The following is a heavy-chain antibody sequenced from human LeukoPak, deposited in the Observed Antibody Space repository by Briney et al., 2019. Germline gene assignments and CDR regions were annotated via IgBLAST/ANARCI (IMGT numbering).Heavy chain of an antibody. CDR1: GFTFTIAW. CDR2: IKSNADGGTT. V-gene: IGHV3-15*01. J-gene: IGHJ4*02. Sequence: GGSLRLSCAASGFTFTIAWMNWVRQAPGKGLEWVGRIKSNADGGTTYYAAPVKGRFSISRDDSKSTLYLQMNSLKTEDTTVYYSTTDDYYYDSSGYHSIFDYWGQGTLVTVSS. D-gene: IGHD3-22*01. CDR3: TTDDYYYDSSGYHSIFDY.